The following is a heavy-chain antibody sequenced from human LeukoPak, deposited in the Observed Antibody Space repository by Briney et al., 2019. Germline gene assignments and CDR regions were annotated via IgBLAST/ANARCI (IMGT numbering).Heavy chain of an antibody. V-gene: IGHV3-66*01. CDR3: ARDPTDILTGYYTGFDY. CDR1: GFTVSSNY. D-gene: IGHD3-9*01. CDR2: IYSGGHT. Sequence: GGSLRLSCAASGFTVSSNYMSWVRQAPGKGLEWVSVIYSGGHTYYADSVKGRFTISRDNSKNTLFLQMNSLRAEDTAVYYCARDPTDILTGYYTGFDYWGQGTLVTVSS. J-gene: IGHJ4*02.